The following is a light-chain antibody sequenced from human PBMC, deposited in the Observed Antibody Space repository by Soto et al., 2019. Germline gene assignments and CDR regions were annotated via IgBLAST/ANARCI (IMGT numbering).Light chain of an antibody. CDR2: AAS. J-gene: IGKJ4*01. CDR1: QSITSY. CDR3: QQSYSTHGLT. V-gene: IGKV1-39*01. Sequence: DIQMTQSPSSLSASVGDRVTITCRASQSITSYLNWYQQKPGKAPKLLIYAASSLQSGVPSRFSGSGSETDFTLTISSLQPEDFATYYCQQSYSTHGLTFGGGTKVEIK.